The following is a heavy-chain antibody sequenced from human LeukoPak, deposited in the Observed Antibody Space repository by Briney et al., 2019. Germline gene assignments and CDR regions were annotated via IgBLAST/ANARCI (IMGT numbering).Heavy chain of an antibody. V-gene: IGHV6-1*01. Sequence: SQTLSLTCAISGDSVSSNSATWNWIRQSPSRGLEWLGRTYYRSKWCNDYAVSVKSRMTINPDAPKNQFSLQVNSVTPEDTAIYYCARASADWGFGSLVYWGQGTLVTVSS. J-gene: IGHJ4*02. CDR2: TYYRSKWCN. CDR3: ARASADWGFGSLVY. D-gene: IGHD7-27*01. CDR1: GDSVSSNSAT.